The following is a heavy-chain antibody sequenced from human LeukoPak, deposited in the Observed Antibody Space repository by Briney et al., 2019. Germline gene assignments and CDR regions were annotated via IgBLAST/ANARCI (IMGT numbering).Heavy chain of an antibody. CDR1: GDSISSSSYY. CDR2: IYYSGST. Sequence: SENLSLTCTVSGDSISSSSYYWGWIRQPPGKGLEWIGSIYYSGSTYYSPSLKSRVTISVDTSKNQFSLKLSSVTAADTAVYYCARHYLPGSGNSGYMDVWGKGTTVTVSS. D-gene: IGHD3-10*01. J-gene: IGHJ6*03. V-gene: IGHV4-39*01. CDR3: ARHYLPGSGNSGYMDV.